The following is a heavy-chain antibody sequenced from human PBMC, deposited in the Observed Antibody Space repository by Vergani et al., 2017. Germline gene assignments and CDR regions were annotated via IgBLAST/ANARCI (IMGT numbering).Heavy chain of an antibody. J-gene: IGHJ3*02. Sequence: QVQLVQSGAEVKKPGASVKVSCKVSGYTLTELSMHWVRQAPGKGLEWMGGFDPEDGETIYAQKFQGRVTMTEDTSTDTAYMELSSLRSEDTAVYYCARDRAEHPSEFGVVIDAFDIWGQGTMVTVSS. CDR3: ARDRAEHPSEFGVVIDAFDI. CDR2: FDPEDGET. CDR1: GYTLTELS. V-gene: IGHV1-24*01. D-gene: IGHD3-10*01.